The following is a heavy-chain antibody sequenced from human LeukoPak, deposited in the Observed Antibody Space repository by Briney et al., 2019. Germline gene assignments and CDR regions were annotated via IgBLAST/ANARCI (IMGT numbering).Heavy chain of an antibody. CDR3: ARELPRFDP. D-gene: IGHD2-15*01. V-gene: IGHV4-4*07. Sequence: SETLSLTCAVSGYSISSGYYWSWIRQPAGRGLEWIGRIYTSGSTNYNPSLKSRVTMSVDTSKNQFSLKLSSVTAADTAVYYCARELPRFDPWGQGTLVTVSS. CDR2: IYTSGST. J-gene: IGHJ5*02. CDR1: GYSISSGYY.